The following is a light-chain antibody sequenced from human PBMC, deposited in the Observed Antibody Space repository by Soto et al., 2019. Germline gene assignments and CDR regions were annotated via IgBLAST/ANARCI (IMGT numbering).Light chain of an antibody. CDR1: SSDVGGYNY. J-gene: IGLJ2*01. CDR2: DVS. V-gene: IGLV2-14*01. Sequence: QSALTQPASVSGSPGQSITISCPGTSSDVGGYNYVSWYQQHPGKAPKLMIYDVSNRPSWVSNRFSGSKSGNTASLSISGLQAEDEADYYCSSYTSSSSYVVFGGGTKLTVL. CDR3: SSYTSSSSYVV.